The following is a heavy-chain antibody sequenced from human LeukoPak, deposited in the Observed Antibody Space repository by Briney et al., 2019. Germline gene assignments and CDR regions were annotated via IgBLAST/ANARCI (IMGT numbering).Heavy chain of an antibody. CDR3: ARPPSRGYSSSFEY. CDR2: IYPDESNI. D-gene: IGHD2-2*03. J-gene: IGHJ4*02. V-gene: IGHV5-51*01. CDR1: GYRFPTYW. Sequence: GAPLQISCKGSGYRFPTYWIAWVRQLHGKGREWMGIIYPDESNIRYSPSFQGQVTISADKSISTAYLQWSSLKASDTAMYYCARPPSRGYSSSFEYWGQGTLVTVSS.